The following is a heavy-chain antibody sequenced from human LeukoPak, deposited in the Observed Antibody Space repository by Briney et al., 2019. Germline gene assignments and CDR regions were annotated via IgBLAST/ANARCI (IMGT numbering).Heavy chain of an antibody. V-gene: IGHV5-51*01. D-gene: IGHD3-10*01. CDR3: ARHASGSGSSALWD. J-gene: IGHJ4*02. CDR1: GYSFTSYW. Sequence: ESLNISCKGSGYSFTSYWIGWVRQMPGKGLEWRGIIYPGDSDTRYSPSFQGQVTFSADKSISTAYLQSSSLKASDTAMYYCARHASGSGSSALWDWGQGTLVTVSS. CDR2: IYPGDSDT.